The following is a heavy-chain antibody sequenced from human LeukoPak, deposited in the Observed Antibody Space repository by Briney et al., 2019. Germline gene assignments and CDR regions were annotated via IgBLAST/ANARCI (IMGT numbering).Heavy chain of an antibody. V-gene: IGHV3-49*03. D-gene: IGHD4-17*01. Sequence: PGRSLRLSCSASGFTFDDYAVSWFRQAPGKGLERVGFIRSKAFGGTPEYAASVRGRFTISRDDSKSIAYLQMNSLKTEDTAVYYCTRNTVTVHFDYWSQETLVTVSS. CDR2: IRSKAFGGTP. CDR1: GFTFDDYA. CDR3: TRNTVTVHFDY. J-gene: IGHJ4*02.